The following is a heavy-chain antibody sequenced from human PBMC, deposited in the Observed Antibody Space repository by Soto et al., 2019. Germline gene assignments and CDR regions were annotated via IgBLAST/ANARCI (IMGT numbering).Heavy chain of an antibody. Sequence: VKVSCKASGGTFSSYAISWVRQAPGQGLEWMGGIIPIFGTANYAQKFQGRVTITADESTSTAYMELSSLRSEDTAVYYCARDSATITHYYYYGMDVWGQGTTVTVS. CDR2: IIPIFGTA. J-gene: IGHJ6*02. CDR3: ARDSATITHYYYYGMDV. V-gene: IGHV1-69*13. CDR1: GGTFSSYA. D-gene: IGHD5-12*01.